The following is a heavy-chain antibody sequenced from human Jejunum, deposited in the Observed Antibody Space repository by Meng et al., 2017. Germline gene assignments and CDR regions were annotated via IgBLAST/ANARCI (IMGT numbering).Heavy chain of an antibody. CDR3: ARDNDDYVWGTLEF. Sequence: ASVKVSCKASGYMFTRYGVNWVRQAPGQGLEWMGWISGYNANTNYAQKFQDRVTMTTDTLTGTVYMELKSLRSDDTAVYYCARDNDDYVWGTLEFWGQGTLVTVSS. V-gene: IGHV1-18*01. CDR1: GYMFTRYG. J-gene: IGHJ4*02. D-gene: IGHD3-16*01. CDR2: ISGYNANT.